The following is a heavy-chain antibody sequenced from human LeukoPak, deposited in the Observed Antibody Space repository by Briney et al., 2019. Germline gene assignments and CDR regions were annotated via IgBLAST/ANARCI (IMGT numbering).Heavy chain of an antibody. CDR3: ARGGSYSSSAYHSGGDY. CDR1: GGSISSSNW. V-gene: IGHV4-4*02. Sequence: PSGTLSLTCAVSGGSISSSNWWSWVRQPPGKGLEWIGEIYHSGNTNYNPSLKSRVTMSVDKSKNQFSLKLSSVTAADTAVYYCARGGSYSSSAYHSGGDYWGQGTLVTVSS. J-gene: IGHJ4*02. CDR2: IYHSGNT. D-gene: IGHD2-2*01.